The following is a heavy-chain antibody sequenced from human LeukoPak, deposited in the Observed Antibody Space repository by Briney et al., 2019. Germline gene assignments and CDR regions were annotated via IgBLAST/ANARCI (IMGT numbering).Heavy chain of an antibody. CDR3: TRDEAATTN. CDR1: GFTFSSYW. V-gene: IGHV3-7*01. J-gene: IGHJ4*02. Sequence: GGSLRLSCAGSGFTFSSYWMSWVRQAPGKGPEWVANIKQDAREKHYVDSVKGRFTISRDNAKSSLYLQMNSLRAEDTAVYYCTRDEAATTNWGQGTLVTVSS. D-gene: IGHD1-26*01. CDR2: IKQDAREK.